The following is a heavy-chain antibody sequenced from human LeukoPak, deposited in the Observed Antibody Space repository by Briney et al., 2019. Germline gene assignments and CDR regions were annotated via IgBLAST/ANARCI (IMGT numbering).Heavy chain of an antibody. CDR2: INSDGSST. Sequence: GSLRLSCTASGSTFSTHSMHWVRQAPGKGPVWVSRINSDGSSTRYADSVTGRFTISRDNAKNTVYLQMNSLRAEDTAVYYCAKVLGGLWPGIDYWGQGTVVTVSS. CDR1: GSTFSTHS. V-gene: IGHV3-74*01. D-gene: IGHD2-15*01. J-gene: IGHJ4*02. CDR3: AKVLGGLWPGIDY.